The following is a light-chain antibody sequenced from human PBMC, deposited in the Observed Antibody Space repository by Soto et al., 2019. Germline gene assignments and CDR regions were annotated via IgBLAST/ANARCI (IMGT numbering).Light chain of an antibody. Sequence: QSALTQPASVSGPPGQSIAISCTGTRSDIGDYNHVSWYQQHACKAPKLLIYDVSDLPSGVSNLFSGTKSGNTASLTISGLQDADEADYYCSSYTISNTYVFGTGTKLTVL. J-gene: IGLJ1*01. CDR1: RSDIGDYNH. CDR2: DVS. CDR3: SSYTISNTYV. V-gene: IGLV2-14*01.